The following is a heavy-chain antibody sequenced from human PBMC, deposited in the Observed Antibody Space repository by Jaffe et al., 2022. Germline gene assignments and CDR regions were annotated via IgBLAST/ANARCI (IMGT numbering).Heavy chain of an antibody. CDR3: AKDMGFGIAAGKDQYYMDV. Sequence: EVQLVESGGGLVQPGRSLRLSCAASGFTFDDYAMHWVRQAPGKGLEWVSGISWNSGSIGYADSVKGRFTISRDNAKNSLYLQMNSLRAEDTALYYCAKDMGFGIAAGKDQYYMDVWGKGTTVTVSS. D-gene: IGHD6-13*01. CDR2: ISWNSGSI. V-gene: IGHV3-9*01. J-gene: IGHJ6*03. CDR1: GFTFDDYA.